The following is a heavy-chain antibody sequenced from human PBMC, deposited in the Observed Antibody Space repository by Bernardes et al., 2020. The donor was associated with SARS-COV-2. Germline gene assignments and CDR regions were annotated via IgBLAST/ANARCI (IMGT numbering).Heavy chain of an antibody. V-gene: IGHV3-33*01. CDR1: GFSFSTYG. Sequence: LRLSCAASGFSFSTYGMHWVRQAPGKGLEWVAVIWYDGSNKYYADSVKGRFTISRDNSKNTLFLQMNSLRAEDTAVYYCACAPFEMLRGYWGQGTLVTVSS. CDR2: IWYDGSNK. J-gene: IGHJ4*02. CDR3: ACAPFEMLRGY. D-gene: IGHD3-10*01.